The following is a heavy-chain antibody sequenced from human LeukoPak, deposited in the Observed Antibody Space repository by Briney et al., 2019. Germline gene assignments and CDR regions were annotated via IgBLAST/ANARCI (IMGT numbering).Heavy chain of an antibody. V-gene: IGHV4-59*01. J-gene: IGHJ4*02. Sequence: SETLSLTCTVSGGPISSYYWSWIRQIPGKGLEWIGNIYYSGTTNYNPSLKSRVTISVDTSKNQISLKLSSVTAADTAVYYCAKDVSGDYDYWGQGTLVTVSS. CDR2: IYYSGTT. CDR3: AKDVSGDYDY. D-gene: IGHD4-17*01. CDR1: GGPISSYY.